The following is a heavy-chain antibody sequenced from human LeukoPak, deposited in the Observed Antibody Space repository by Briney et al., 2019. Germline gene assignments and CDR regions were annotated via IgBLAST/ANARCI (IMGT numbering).Heavy chain of an antibody. CDR2: IYPGDSDT. CDR1: GYSFTSYW. Sequence: GESLKISCKGSGYSFTSYWIGWVRQMPGKGLEWMGIIYPGDSDTRYSPSFQGQVTISADKSISTAYLQWSSLKAPDTAMYYCARHSGYDSSGYYQNCYYYGMDVWGQGTTVTVSS. D-gene: IGHD3-22*01. J-gene: IGHJ6*02. CDR3: ARHSGYDSSGYYQNCYYYGMDV. V-gene: IGHV5-51*01.